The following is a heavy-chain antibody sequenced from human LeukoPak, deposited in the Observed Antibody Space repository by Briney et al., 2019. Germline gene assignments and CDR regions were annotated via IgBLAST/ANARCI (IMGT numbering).Heavy chain of an antibody. CDR2: IWYEESNK. V-gene: IGHV3-33*01. Sequence: GTSLRLSCAASGFTFSTYGMHWVRQAPGKGLEWVAVIWYEESNKYYADSVKGRFTISRDNSKNTLYLQMNSLRAEDTAVYYCARDPPHDSSGYFAFDIWGQGTMVTVSS. CDR1: GFTFSTYG. CDR3: ARDPPHDSSGYFAFDI. D-gene: IGHD3-22*01. J-gene: IGHJ3*02.